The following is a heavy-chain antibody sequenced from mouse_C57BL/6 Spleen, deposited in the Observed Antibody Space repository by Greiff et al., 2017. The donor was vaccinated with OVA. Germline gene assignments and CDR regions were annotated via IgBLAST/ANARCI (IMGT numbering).Heavy chain of an antibody. Sequence: VQVVESGAELVRPGASVTLSCKASGYTFTDYEMHWVKQTPVHGLEWIGAIDPETGGTAYNQKFKGKAILTADKSSSTAYMELRSLTSEDSAVYYCTRPHYYGTVYFDYWGQGTTLTVSS. CDR3: TRPHYYGTVYFDY. D-gene: IGHD1-1*01. CDR1: GYTFTDYE. CDR2: IDPETGGT. J-gene: IGHJ2*01. V-gene: IGHV1-15*01.